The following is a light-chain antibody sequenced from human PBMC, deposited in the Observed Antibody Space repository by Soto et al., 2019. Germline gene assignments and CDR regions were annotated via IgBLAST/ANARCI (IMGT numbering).Light chain of an antibody. J-gene: IGLJ3*02. CDR1: SSDVGGYNY. Sequence: QSALTQPRPVSGSPGESVAISCTGTSSDVGGYNYVSWYQQHPGKAPKLMIYDVSKRPSGVPDRFSGSKSGNTASLTISGLRTEDEADYYCCSYGARFGGGTKLTVL. CDR3: CSYGAR. V-gene: IGLV2-11*01. CDR2: DVS.